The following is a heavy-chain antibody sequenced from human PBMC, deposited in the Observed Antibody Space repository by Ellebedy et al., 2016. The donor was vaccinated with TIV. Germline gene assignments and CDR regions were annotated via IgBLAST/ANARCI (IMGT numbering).Heavy chain of an antibody. CDR1: GYTFKDYY. D-gene: IGHD3-22*01. Sequence: ASVKVSCXASGYTFKDYYIHWVRQAPGRGPEWMGWINPERGSSNSAQKFQGRVTMTRDTSITTVYMELRRLRLDDTAVYYCATASITRVVVDDVFDLWGQGTTVTVSS. V-gene: IGHV1-2*02. CDR3: ATASITRVVVDDVFDL. CDR2: INPERGSS. J-gene: IGHJ3*01.